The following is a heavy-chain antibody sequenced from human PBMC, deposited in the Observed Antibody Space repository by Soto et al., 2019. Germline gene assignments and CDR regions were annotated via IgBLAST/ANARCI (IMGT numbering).Heavy chain of an antibody. V-gene: IGHV3-66*01. Sequence: PGVSLRLSCAASGFSVAVKYMSWVRQAPGKGLEWVSVIFSGGSTYYADSVKGRFSISRDNSKNTLYLQMNSLRAEDTAVYYCASYEYGCGGYWGQGTLVPVSS. CDR3: ASYEYGCGGY. J-gene: IGHJ4*02. CDR1: GFSVAVKY. D-gene: IGHD3-16*01. CDR2: IFSGGST.